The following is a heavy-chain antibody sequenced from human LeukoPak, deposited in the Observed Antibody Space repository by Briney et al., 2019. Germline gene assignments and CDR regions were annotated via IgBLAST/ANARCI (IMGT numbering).Heavy chain of an antibody. D-gene: IGHD3-22*01. CDR3: ARSDSYDSSGFGLDAFDI. V-gene: IGHV4-59*08. CDR1: GGSFSGYY. Sequence: SSETLSLTCAVYGGSFSGYYWSRIRQPPGKGLEWIGYIYKSGSTNYNPSLKSRVTISVNTSKKQFSLKLSSVTAADTAVYYCARSDSYDSSGFGLDAFDIWGQGTMVTVSS. J-gene: IGHJ3*02. CDR2: IYKSGST.